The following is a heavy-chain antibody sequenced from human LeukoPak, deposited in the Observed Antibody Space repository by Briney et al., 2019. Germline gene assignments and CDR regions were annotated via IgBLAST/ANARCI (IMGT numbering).Heavy chain of an antibody. V-gene: IGHV3-74*01. J-gene: IGHJ3*02. CDR1: GFIFSSYW. D-gene: IGHD3-22*01. Sequence: GGSLRLSCAASGFIFSSYWMHWVRQAPGKGLVWDSRINSDGSTTTYADSVKGRFTISRDNAKNTLYLQMISLRAEDTAVYYCARDSSPYDSSGYFDAFDIWGQGTMVTVSS. CDR2: INSDGSTT. CDR3: ARDSSPYDSSGYFDAFDI.